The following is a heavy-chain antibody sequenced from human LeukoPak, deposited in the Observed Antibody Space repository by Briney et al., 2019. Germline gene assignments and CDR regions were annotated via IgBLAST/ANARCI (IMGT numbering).Heavy chain of an antibody. V-gene: IGHV4-34*01. CDR2: INHSGST. D-gene: IGHD2-15*01. CDR3: ARLVCSGGSCYVGDY. J-gene: IGHJ4*02. CDR1: GGSFSGYY. Sequence: PSETLSLTCAVYGGSFSGYYWSWIRQPPGKGLEWIGEINHSGSTNYNPSLKSRVTISVDTSKNQFSLKLSSVTAADTAVYYCARLVCSGGSCYVGDYWGQGTLVTVSS.